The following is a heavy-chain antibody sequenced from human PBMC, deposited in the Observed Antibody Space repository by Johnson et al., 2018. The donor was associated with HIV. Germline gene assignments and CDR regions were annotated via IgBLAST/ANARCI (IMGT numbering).Heavy chain of an antibody. CDR3: ARAVARGSAFDI. CDR2: ISYDGSNK. J-gene: IGHJ3*02. V-gene: IGHV3-30*14. CDR1: GFTFSSYA. D-gene: IGHD3-16*01. Sequence: QVQLVESGGGVVQPGRSLRLSCAASGFTFSSYAMHWVRQAPGKGLEWVAVISYDGSNKYYADSVKGRFTISRVNAKNSLYLQMNSLRAGDTAVYYCARAVARGSAFDIWGQGTMVTVSS.